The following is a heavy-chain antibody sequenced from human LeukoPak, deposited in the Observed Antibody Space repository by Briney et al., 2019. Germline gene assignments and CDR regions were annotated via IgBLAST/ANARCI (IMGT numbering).Heavy chain of an antibody. CDR1: GFTFSSYA. CDR2: ISGSGGST. CDR3: AKDTRYCSSTSCRYYFDY. Sequence: GGSLRLSCAASGFTFSSYAMSWVRQAPGKGLEWVSAISGSGGSTYYADSVKGRFTISRDNSRNTLYLQMNSLRAEDTAVYYCAKDTRYCSSTSCRYYFDYWGQGTLVTVSS. V-gene: IGHV3-23*01. D-gene: IGHD2-2*01. J-gene: IGHJ4*02.